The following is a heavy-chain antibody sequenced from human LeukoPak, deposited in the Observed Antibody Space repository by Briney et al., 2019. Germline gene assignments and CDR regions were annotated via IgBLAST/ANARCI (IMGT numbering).Heavy chain of an antibody. V-gene: IGHV3-23*01. D-gene: IGHD3-22*01. CDR2: ISGSGGST. CDR1: GITLSNYG. Sequence: TGGSLRLSCAVSGITLSNYGMTWVRQAPGKGLEWVAGISGSGGSTNYADSVKVRFTISRDNPKNTLYLQMNSLRAEDTAVYFCAKRGVVIRVILVGFHKEAYYFDSWGQGALVTVSS. J-gene: IGHJ4*02. CDR3: AKRGVVIRVILVGFHKEAYYFDS.